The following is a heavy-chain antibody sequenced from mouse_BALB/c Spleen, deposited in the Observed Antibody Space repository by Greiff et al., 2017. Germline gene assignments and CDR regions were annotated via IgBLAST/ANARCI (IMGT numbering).Heavy chain of an antibody. CDR3: ASKGTARATEFAY. Sequence: VQLQQSGPELVKPGASVKMSCKASGYTFTSYVMHWVKQKPGQGLEWIGYINPYNDGTKYNEKFKGKATLTSDKSSSTAYMELSSLTSEDSAVYYCASKGTARATEFAYWGQGTLVTVSA. V-gene: IGHV1-14*01. J-gene: IGHJ3*01. D-gene: IGHD3-2*01. CDR2: INPYNDGT. CDR1: GYTFTSYV.